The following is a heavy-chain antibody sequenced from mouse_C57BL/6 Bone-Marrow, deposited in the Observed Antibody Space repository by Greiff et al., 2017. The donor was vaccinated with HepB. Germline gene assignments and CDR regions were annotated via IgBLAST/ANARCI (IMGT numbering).Heavy chain of an antibody. CDR1: GYTFTSYW. Sequence: QVHVKQPGAELVKPGASVKLSCKASGYTFTSYWMQWVKQRPGQGLEWIGEIDPSDSYTNYNQKFKGKATLTVDTSSSTAYMQLSSLTSEDSAVYYCAREITTVVAKDFDYWGQGTTLTVSS. CDR2: IDPSDSYT. J-gene: IGHJ2*01. D-gene: IGHD1-1*01. CDR3: AREITTVVAKDFDY. V-gene: IGHV1-50*01.